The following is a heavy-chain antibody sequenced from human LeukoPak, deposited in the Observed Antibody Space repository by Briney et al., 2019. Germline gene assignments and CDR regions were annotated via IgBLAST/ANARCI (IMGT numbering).Heavy chain of an antibody. V-gene: IGHV3-23*01. CDR2: ISGSGGST. Sequence: PGGSLRLSCAASGFSFSSYAMSWVRQAPGKGLEWVSAISGSGGSTYYADSVKGRFTISRDNSKNTLYLQMNSLRAEDTAIYHCAKGPGRPRDYWGQGTLVTVSS. D-gene: IGHD1-26*01. CDR1: GFSFSSYA. J-gene: IGHJ4*02. CDR3: AKGPGRPRDY.